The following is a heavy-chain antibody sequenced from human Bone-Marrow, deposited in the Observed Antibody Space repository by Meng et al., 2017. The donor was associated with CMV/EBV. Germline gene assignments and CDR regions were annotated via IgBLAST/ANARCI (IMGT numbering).Heavy chain of an antibody. CDR3: ARDGRHCSSTSFYQPVYYDGMDV. Sequence: SETLSLTCVVYGGSFSGYYWSWIRQPPGKGLEWIGEINHRGSTNYNPSLKSRVTISVDTSKNQFSLKRGSVTAADTAVYYCARDGRHCSSTSFYQPVYYDGMDVWGQGTTVTVSS. J-gene: IGHJ6*02. CDR1: GGSFSGYY. V-gene: IGHV4-34*01. CDR2: INHRGST. D-gene: IGHD2-2*01.